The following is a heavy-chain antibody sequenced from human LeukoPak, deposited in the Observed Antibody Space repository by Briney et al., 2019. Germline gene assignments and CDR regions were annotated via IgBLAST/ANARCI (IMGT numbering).Heavy chain of an antibody. D-gene: IGHD6-13*01. Sequence: GSWVKVSCKASGGTFSSYAISWVRQAPGQGLEWMGGIIPIFGTANYAQKFQGRVTITTDESTSTAYMELSSLRSEDTAVYYCARGNSSSLPLFDYWGQGTLVTVSS. CDR1: GGTFSSYA. CDR2: IIPIFGTA. CDR3: ARGNSSSLPLFDY. V-gene: IGHV1-69*05. J-gene: IGHJ4*02.